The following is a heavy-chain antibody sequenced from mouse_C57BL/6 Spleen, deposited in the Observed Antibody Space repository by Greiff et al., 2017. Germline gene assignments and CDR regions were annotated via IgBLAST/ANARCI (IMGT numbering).Heavy chain of an antibody. D-gene: IGHD1-1*01. J-gene: IGHJ3*01. CDR3: ARERPAYAG. CDR2: IDPSDRYT. V-gene: IGHV1-50*01. CDR1: GYTFTSYW. Sequence: QVQLQQPGAELVKPGASVKLSCKASGYTFTSYWMQWVKQRPGQGLEWIGEIDPSDRYTNYNQKFKGKATLTVDTSSSTAYMQLNSLTSEDSAVYDCARERPAYAGWGHGALVTASA.